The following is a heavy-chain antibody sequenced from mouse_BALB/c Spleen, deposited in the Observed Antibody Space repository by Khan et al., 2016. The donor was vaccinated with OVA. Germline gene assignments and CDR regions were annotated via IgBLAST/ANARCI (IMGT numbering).Heavy chain of an antibody. Sequence: EVQLQQSGPDLVKPGASVKISCKASGYSFTLYYMSWVKQSHGKSLEWIGRVNPNTDNINYNQEFKGKAILTVDQSSNTAYMELRSLTSEDSAVYCCARGYDFFASWGEGTLVTVSA. CDR1: GYSFTLYY. V-gene: IGHV1-26*01. J-gene: IGHJ3*01. CDR3: ARGYDFFAS. D-gene: IGHD2-14*01. CDR2: VNPNTDNI.